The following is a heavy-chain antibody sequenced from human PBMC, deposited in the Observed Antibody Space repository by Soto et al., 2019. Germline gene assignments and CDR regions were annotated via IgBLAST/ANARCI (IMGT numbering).Heavy chain of an antibody. CDR2: ISGSHSDI. V-gene: IGHV3-21*01. J-gene: IGHJ4*02. CDR1: GFTFSTYS. CDR3: ARDPGYSNSWFYFDD. Sequence: GGSLRLSCAASGFTFSTYSMNWLRQTPERGLEWVSSISGSHSDIYYADSVKGRFTISRDNTKNSLFLQMNSLRTEDTAVYYCARDPGYSNSWFYFDDWGQGTQVTVSS. D-gene: IGHD6-13*01.